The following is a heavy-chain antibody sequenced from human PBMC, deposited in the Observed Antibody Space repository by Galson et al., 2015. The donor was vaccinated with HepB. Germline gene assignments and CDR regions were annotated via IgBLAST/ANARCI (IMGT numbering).Heavy chain of an antibody. Sequence: SLRLSCAASGFTFSSYGMHWVRQAPGKGLEWVAVISYDGSNKYYADSVKGRFTISRDNSKNTLYLQMNSLRAEDTAVYYCAKEGHCSSTSCYFAYYYYGMDVWGQGTTVTVSS. D-gene: IGHD2-2*01. CDR3: AKEGHCSSTSCYFAYYYYGMDV. CDR2: ISYDGSNK. V-gene: IGHV3-30*18. J-gene: IGHJ6*02. CDR1: GFTFSSYG.